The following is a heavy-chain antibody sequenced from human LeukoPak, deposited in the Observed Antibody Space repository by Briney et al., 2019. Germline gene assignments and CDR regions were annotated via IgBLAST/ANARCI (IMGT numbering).Heavy chain of an antibody. CDR3: AKDRRNDFDY. V-gene: IGHV3-9*01. J-gene: IGHJ4*02. CDR2: ISWNSGSI. D-gene: IGHD1-14*01. Sequence: QPGGSLRLSCAASGFTFSSYSMNWVRQAPGKGLEWVSGISWNSGSIGYADSVKGRFTISRDNAKNSLYLQMNSLRGDDTALYYCAKDRRNDFDYWGQGTLVTVSS. CDR1: GFTFSSYS.